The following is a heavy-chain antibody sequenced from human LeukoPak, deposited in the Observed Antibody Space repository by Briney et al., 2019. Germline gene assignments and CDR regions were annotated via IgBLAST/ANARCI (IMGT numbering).Heavy chain of an antibody. D-gene: IGHD6-19*01. CDR1: GGSISSYY. Sequence: SETLSLTCTVSGGSISSYYWSWIRQPPGKGLEWIGYIYYSGSTNYNPSLKSRVTISVDTSKNQFSLKLSSVTAADTAVYYCAREATAVYFDYWGQGTLVTVSS. J-gene: IGHJ4*02. V-gene: IGHV4-59*01. CDR2: IYYSGST. CDR3: AREATAVYFDY.